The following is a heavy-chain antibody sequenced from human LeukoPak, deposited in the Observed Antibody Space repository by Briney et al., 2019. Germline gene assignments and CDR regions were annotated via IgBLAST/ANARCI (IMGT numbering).Heavy chain of an antibody. D-gene: IGHD1-1*01. CDR2: TYYRSKWYN. Sequence: SRTLTLTCAISGDSVSGNRATWNWIRKSPSRGLEWLGRTYYRSKWYNDYALSVKSRISINSDTSKNQFSLQLNSVTPEDTAVYYCASGSLEFDNWGQGTLVTVSS. CDR1: GDSVSGNRAT. V-gene: IGHV6-1*01. CDR3: ASGSLEFDN. J-gene: IGHJ4*02.